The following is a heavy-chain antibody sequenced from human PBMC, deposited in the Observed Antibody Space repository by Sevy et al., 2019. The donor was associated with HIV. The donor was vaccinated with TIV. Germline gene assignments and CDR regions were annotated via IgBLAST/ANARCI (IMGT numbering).Heavy chain of an antibody. CDR3: ARDVRGEGIRPGDLDY. D-gene: IGHD3-10*02. J-gene: IGHJ4*02. V-gene: IGHV3-21*01. CDR2: ISSSGSYI. CDR1: GFTFRSYT. Sequence: GGSLRLSCVASGFTFRSYTMKWVRQAPGKGLECVSSISSSGSYIYYADSVKGRFTISRDDAKNSLYLQMNTLRAEDAALYYCARDVRGEGIRPGDLDYWGQGTLVTVSS.